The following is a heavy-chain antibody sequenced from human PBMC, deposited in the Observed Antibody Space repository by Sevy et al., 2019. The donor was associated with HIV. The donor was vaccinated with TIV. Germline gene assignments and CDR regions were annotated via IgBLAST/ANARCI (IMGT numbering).Heavy chain of an antibody. CDR3: AGGGYDFWSGYYLVGYYYGMDV. J-gene: IGHJ6*02. CDR1: GYTFTSYD. V-gene: IGHV1-8*01. Sequence: ASVKVSCKASGYTFTSYDINWVRQATGQGLEWMGWMNPNSGNTGYAQKFQGRVTMTRNTSISTAYMELSSLRSEDTAVYYWAGGGYDFWSGYYLVGYYYGMDVWGQGTTVTVSS. D-gene: IGHD3-3*01. CDR2: MNPNSGNT.